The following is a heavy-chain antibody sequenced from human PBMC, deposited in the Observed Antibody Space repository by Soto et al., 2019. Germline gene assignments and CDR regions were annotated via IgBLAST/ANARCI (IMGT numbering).Heavy chain of an antibody. D-gene: IGHD7-27*01. CDR3: AAELGFGKLAVV. Sequence: QVQVVQSGVEVRRPGSSVKVSCKASGDTFKNCVISWVRQAPGQGLEWMGGIIPLFGTTDFAQRFQGRLTITTDESTTTAYMELSWLRSEDTATYYWAAELGFGKLAVVWGQGTTVIVSS. CDR2: IIPLFGTT. V-gene: IGHV1-69*01. CDR1: GDTFKNCV. J-gene: IGHJ6*02.